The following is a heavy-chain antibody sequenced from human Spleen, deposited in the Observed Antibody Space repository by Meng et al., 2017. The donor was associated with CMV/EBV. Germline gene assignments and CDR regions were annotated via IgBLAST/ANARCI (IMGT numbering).Heavy chain of an antibody. J-gene: IGHJ6*02. CDR3: ARTYYYISGYTPSEYYFYGMDV. CDR1: GGTFSSYA. CDR2: IIPIFGTA. V-gene: IGHV1-69*05. Sequence: SVKVSCKASGGTFSSYAISWVRQAPGQGLEWMGGIIPIFGTANYAQKFQGRVTITTDESTSTAYMELSSLRSEDTAGFYGARTYYYISGYTPSEYYFYGMDVWCLGSTFTVSS. D-gene: IGHD3-22*01.